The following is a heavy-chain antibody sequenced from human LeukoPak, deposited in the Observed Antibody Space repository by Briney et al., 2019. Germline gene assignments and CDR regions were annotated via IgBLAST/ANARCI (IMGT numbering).Heavy chain of an antibody. V-gene: IGHV4-38-2*01. Sequence: PSETLSLTCAVSGYSISSGYYWGWIRQPPGKGLEWIGSIYHSGSTYYNPSLKSRVTISVDTSKNQFSLKLSSVTAADTAVYYCARGSPVSDYWGHGTLVTVSS. D-gene: IGHD3-10*01. CDR2: IYHSGST. CDR3: ARGSPVSDY. CDR1: GYSISSGYY. J-gene: IGHJ4*01.